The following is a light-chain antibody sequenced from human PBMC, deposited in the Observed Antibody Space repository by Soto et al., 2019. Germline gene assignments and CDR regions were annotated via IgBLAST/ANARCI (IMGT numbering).Light chain of an antibody. J-gene: IGKJ1*01. Sequence: DMQMSRWPSTLSGYVGDRVTITCRASQTISSWLAWYQQKPGKAPKLLIYKASTLKSGVPSRFSGSGSGTEFTLTISSLQPDDFATYYCQHYNSYSEALVQGTKVDSK. V-gene: IGKV1-5*03. CDR2: KAS. CDR3: QHYNSYSEA. CDR1: QTISSW.